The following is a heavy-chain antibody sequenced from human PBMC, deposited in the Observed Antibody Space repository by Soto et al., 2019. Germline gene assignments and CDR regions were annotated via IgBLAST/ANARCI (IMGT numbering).Heavy chain of an antibody. CDR2: ISYDGSNK. Sequence: QVQLVESGGGVVQPGRSLRLSCAASGFTFSSYGMHWVRQAPGKGLEWVAVISYDGSNKYYADSVKGRFTISRYNSKNTLYLQMNSLRAEDTAVYYCAKAYGAPPSADAFDIWGQGTMVTVSS. CDR3: AKAYGAPPSADAFDI. D-gene: IGHD4-17*01. V-gene: IGHV3-30*18. CDR1: GFTFSSYG. J-gene: IGHJ3*02.